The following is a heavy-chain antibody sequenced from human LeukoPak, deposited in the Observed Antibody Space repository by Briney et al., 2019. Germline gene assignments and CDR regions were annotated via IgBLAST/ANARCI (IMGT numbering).Heavy chain of an antibody. CDR1: GFIFSSYA. V-gene: IGHV3-30*04. CDR3: ARDPRERTYYYDSSGYGYFDY. J-gene: IGHJ4*02. CDR2: ISYDGSNK. Sequence: GGSLRLSCAASGFIFSSYAIHWVRQAPGKGLEWVAVISYDGSNKYYADSVKGRFTISRDNSKNTLYLQMNSLRAEDTAVYYCARDPRERTYYYDSSGYGYFDYWGQGTLVTVSS. D-gene: IGHD3-22*01.